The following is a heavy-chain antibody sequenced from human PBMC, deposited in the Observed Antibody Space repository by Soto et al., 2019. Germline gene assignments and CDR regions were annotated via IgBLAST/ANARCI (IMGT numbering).Heavy chain of an antibody. V-gene: IGHV1-2*04. Sequence: SVKVSCKSPVYAFTCYYMHWVRQAPGQDLEWMGWINPNRGGTNYAQKFQGWVTMTRDTSISTAYMELSRLRSEDTAVYYCARARERWLQPDYYYYGMEVWGQGTTGTVAS. CDR3: ARARERWLQPDYYYYGMEV. J-gene: IGHJ6*02. CDR2: INPNRGGT. CDR1: VYAFTCYY. D-gene: IGHD5-18*01.